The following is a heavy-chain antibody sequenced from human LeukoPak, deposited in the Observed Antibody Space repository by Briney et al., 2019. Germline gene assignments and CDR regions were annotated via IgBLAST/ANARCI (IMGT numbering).Heavy chain of an antibody. CDR3: ARGLVVVPAAFFYYYYGMDV. Sequence: ASVKVSCKASGYTFTSYDINWVRQATGQGLEWMGWMNPNSGNTGYAQKFQGRFTMTRNTSISTAYMELSSLRSEDTAVYYCARGLVVVPAAFFYYYYGMDVWGQGTTVTVSS. J-gene: IGHJ6*02. CDR1: GYTFTSYD. V-gene: IGHV1-8*01. CDR2: MNPNSGNT. D-gene: IGHD2-2*01.